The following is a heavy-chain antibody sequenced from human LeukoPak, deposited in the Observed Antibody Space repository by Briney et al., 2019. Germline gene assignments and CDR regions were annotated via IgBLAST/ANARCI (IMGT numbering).Heavy chain of an antibody. CDR1: GGSISSYY. D-gene: IGHD6-19*01. V-gene: IGHV4-4*07. Sequence: SETLSLTCIVSGGSISSYYWSWLRQPAGKGLEWIGQIHTSGSTNYNPSLKSRVAMSVDTSKNQFSLELSSVTAADTAVYYCAGRAQTTGWSFDYWGQGALVTVSS. J-gene: IGHJ4*02. CDR3: AGRAQTTGWSFDY. CDR2: IHTSGST.